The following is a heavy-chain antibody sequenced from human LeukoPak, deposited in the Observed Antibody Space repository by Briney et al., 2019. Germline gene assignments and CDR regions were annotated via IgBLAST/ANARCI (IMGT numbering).Heavy chain of an antibody. Sequence: PGGSLRLSCAASGLTVSNNYMSWVRQAPGKGLEWVSVIYSGGRTYYADSVKGRFTISRDNSKNMLYLQMNSLGAEDTAIYYCATLQLLRAFDVWGQGTMVTVSS. J-gene: IGHJ3*01. CDR2: IYSGGRT. D-gene: IGHD5-18*01. CDR1: GLTVSNNY. V-gene: IGHV3-66*01. CDR3: ATLQLLRAFDV.